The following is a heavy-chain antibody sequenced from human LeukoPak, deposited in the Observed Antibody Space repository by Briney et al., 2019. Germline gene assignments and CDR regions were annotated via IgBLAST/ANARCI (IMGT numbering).Heavy chain of an antibody. D-gene: IGHD6-19*01. V-gene: IGHV3-20*04. CDR1: GFTFDDYG. CDR3: ARVRGSGWYFRVQDAFDI. Sequence: GGSLRLSCAASGFTFDDYGMSWVRQAPGKGLEWVSGINWNGGSTGYADSVKGRFTISRDNAKNSLYLQMNSLRAEDTALYYCARVRGSGWYFRVQDAFDIWGQGTMVTVSS. J-gene: IGHJ3*02. CDR2: INWNGGST.